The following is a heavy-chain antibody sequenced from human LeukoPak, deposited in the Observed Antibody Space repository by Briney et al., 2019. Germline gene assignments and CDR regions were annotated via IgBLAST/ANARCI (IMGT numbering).Heavy chain of an antibody. CDR3: ARGDGYNFWDD. Sequence: PGGSLRLSCAASGFTVSSNYMSWVRQAPGKGLEWVSVFYKGGSTYYADSVQGRFTISRDNSKNTVYPQMNSLRAEDTALYYCARGDGYNFWDDWGQGTLVTVSS. CDR1: GFTVSSNY. D-gene: IGHD5-24*01. V-gene: IGHV3-53*01. J-gene: IGHJ4*02. CDR2: FYKGGST.